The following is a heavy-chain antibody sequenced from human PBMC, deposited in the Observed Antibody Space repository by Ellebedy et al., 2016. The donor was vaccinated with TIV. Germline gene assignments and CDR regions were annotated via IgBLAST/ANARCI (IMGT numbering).Heavy chain of an antibody. V-gene: IGHV1-18*01. CDR1: GFTFSSYG. CDR3: ARDNYDILTGYGNWFDP. CDR2: ISAYTGNT. D-gene: IGHD3-9*01. J-gene: IGHJ5*02. Sequence: ASVKVSCKASGFTFSSYGFSWVRQAPGQGLEWMGWISAYTGNTNFAQKFQGRVSMTTDTSTSTVYMEVSSLRSDDTAVYYCARDNYDILTGYGNWFDPWGQGTLVTVSS.